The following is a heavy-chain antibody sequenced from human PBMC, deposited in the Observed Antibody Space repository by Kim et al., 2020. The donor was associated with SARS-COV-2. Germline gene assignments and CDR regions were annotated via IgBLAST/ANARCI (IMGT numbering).Heavy chain of an antibody. Sequence: GGSLRLSCAGSRFTFSSYAMHWVRQAPGKGLEWVAIISYDGSNEYYADSVKGRFIISRDNSKNTLYLQMNSLRAEDTAVYYCAKNRYSGTFYGPFDYWGQGTLVTVSS. V-gene: IGHV3-30*18. CDR2: ISYDGSNE. J-gene: IGHJ4*02. CDR1: RFTFSSYA. D-gene: IGHD5-12*01. CDR3: AKNRYSGTFYGPFDY.